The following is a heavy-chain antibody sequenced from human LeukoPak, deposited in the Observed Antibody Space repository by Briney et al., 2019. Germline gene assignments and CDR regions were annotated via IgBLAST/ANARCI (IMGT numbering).Heavy chain of an antibody. CDR2: ISAYNGNT. Sequence: ASVKVSCKASGHTFTSYGISWVRQAPGQGLEWMGWISAYNGNTNYAQKLQGRVTMTTDTSTSTAYMELRSLRSDDTAVYYCARVLGHYYDSSGYYLNWFDPWGQGTLVTVSS. V-gene: IGHV1-18*01. CDR3: ARVLGHYYDSSGYYLNWFDP. J-gene: IGHJ5*02. CDR1: GHTFTSYG. D-gene: IGHD3-22*01.